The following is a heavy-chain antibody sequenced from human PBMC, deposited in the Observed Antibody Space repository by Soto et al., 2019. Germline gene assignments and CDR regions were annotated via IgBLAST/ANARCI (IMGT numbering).Heavy chain of an antibody. CDR2: INHSGST. J-gene: IGHJ3*02. CDR1: GGSFSGYY. D-gene: IGHD3-16*02. CDR3: AREINAYVWGSYRYGADAFDI. V-gene: IGHV4-34*01. Sequence: PSETLSLTCAVYGGSFSGYYWSWIRQPPGKGLEWIGEINHSGSTNYNPSLKSRVTISVDTSKNQFSLKLSSVTAADTAVYYCAREINAYVWGSYRYGADAFDIWGQGTMVTVSS.